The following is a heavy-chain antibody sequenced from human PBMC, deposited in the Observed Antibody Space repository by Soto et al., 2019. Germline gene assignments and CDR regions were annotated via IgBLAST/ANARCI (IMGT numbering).Heavy chain of an antibody. V-gene: IGHV3-23*01. CDR2: ISGSGGST. CDR3: AKDIVVVVAANGFDY. Sequence: PGGSLRLSCAASGFTFSSYATSWVRQAPGKGLEWVSAISGSGGSTYYADSVKGRFTISRDNSKNTLYLQMNSLRAEDTAVYYCAKDIVVVVAANGFDYWGQGTLVTVSS. D-gene: IGHD2-15*01. J-gene: IGHJ4*02. CDR1: GFTFSSYA.